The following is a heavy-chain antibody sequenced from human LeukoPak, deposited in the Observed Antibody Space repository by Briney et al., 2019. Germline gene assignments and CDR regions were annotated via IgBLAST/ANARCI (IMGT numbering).Heavy chain of an antibody. J-gene: IGHJ4*02. Sequence: GGSLRLSCAASGFTFDDYAMHWVRQAPGKGLEWVSGISWNSGSIGYADSVKGRFTISRDNAKNSLYLQMNSLRAEDTALYYCARTYSSSSYSPFDYWGQGTLVTVSS. CDR3: ARTYSSSSYSPFDY. V-gene: IGHV3-9*01. CDR2: ISWNSGSI. D-gene: IGHD6-13*01. CDR1: GFTFDDYA.